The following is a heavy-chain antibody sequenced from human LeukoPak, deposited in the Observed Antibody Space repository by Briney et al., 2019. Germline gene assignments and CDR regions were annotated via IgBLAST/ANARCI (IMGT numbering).Heavy chain of an antibody. Sequence: ASVKVSCKASGYTFTGFYMHWVRQAPGQGLEWMAWINPNRGATNYAQRFQGRVTVTRDTSISTAYMELSCLESDDTAMYYCVRDLMTTQTWDFDYWGQGTLVSVSS. V-gene: IGHV1-2*02. CDR1: GYTFTGFY. D-gene: IGHD3-16*01. CDR2: INPNRGAT. CDR3: VRDLMTTQTWDFDY. J-gene: IGHJ4*02.